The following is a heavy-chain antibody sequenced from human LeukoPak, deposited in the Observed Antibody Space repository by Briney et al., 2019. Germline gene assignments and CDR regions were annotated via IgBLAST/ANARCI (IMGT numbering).Heavy chain of an antibody. D-gene: IGHD5-12*01. CDR2: IYSDGST. Sequence: PGGSLRISCAASGFTVSRNYMSWVRQAPGEGLEWVSIIYSDGSTYYADSVKGRFTISRDNSKNTLYLQMNSLRAEDTAVYYCASATLLATFDYWGQGTLVTVSS. V-gene: IGHV3-53*01. J-gene: IGHJ4*02. CDR1: GFTVSRNY. CDR3: ASATLLATFDY.